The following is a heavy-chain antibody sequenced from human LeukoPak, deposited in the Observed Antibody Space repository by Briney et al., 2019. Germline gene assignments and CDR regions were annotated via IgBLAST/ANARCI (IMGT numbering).Heavy chain of an antibody. J-gene: IGHJ4*02. D-gene: IGHD4-17*01. Sequence: GGSLRLSCTASGFTFSSYAMVWVRPAPRKGLEWVSAISTSGADASYADSVKGRFTVSRDNSKNTLSLQMNSLRADDTALYYCAKGQNGALRDYWGQGTLVTVSS. V-gene: IGHV3-23*01. CDR3: AKGQNGALRDY. CDR2: ISTSGADA. CDR1: GFTFSSYA.